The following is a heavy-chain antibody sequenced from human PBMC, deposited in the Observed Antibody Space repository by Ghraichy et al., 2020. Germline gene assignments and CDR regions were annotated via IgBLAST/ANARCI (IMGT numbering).Heavy chain of an antibody. CDR2: ISAYNGNT. J-gene: IGHJ4*02. CDR3: ARDLDRYRGTGELDY. Sequence: ASVKVSCKASGYTFTSYGISWVRQAPGQGLEWMGWISAYNGNTNYAQKLQGRVAMTTDTSTSTAYMELRSLRSDDTAVYYCARDLDRYRGTGELDYWGQGTLVTVSS. CDR1: GYTFTSYG. V-gene: IGHV1-18*04. D-gene: IGHD1-1*01.